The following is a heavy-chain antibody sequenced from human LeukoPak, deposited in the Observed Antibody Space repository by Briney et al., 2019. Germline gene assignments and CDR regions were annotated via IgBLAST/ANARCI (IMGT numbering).Heavy chain of an antibody. CDR1: GFTFSSYW. CDR3: ARGGDLWSDYSLYYFDY. CDR2: ISSDGSST. Sequence: GGSLRLSCAASGFTFSSYWMHWVRQAPGKGLVWVSRISSDGSSTSYADSVKGRFTISRDNAKNTLYLQMNSLRAEDTAVYYCARGGDLWSDYSLYYFDYWGQGTLVTVSS. D-gene: IGHD3-3*01. J-gene: IGHJ4*02. V-gene: IGHV3-74*01.